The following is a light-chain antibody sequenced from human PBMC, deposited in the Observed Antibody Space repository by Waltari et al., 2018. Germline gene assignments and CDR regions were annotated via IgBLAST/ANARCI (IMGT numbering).Light chain of an antibody. J-gene: IGKJ1*01. CDR3: QQTYNNFRT. CDR1: QRISSY. V-gene: IGKV1-39*01. CDR2: AAS. Sequence: DIQMTQSPFSLSASVGDRVTITCRASQRISSYLNWYQQKPGKAPKLLIYAASSLESGVPSRFSGSGFGTDFTLTINGLQAEDYAAYYCQQTYNNFRTFGQGTKVDVK.